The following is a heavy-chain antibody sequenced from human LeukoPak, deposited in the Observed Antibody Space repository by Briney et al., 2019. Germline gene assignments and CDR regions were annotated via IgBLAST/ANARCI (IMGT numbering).Heavy chain of an antibody. CDR3: AKDIKAFDSSGYYYYFDY. Sequence: PGGSLRLSCAASGFTFDDYAMHWVRQAPGKGLEWVSGISWNSGSIGYADSVKGRFTISRDNAKNSLYLRMNSLRAEDTALYYCAKDIKAFDSSGYYYYFDYWGQGTLVTVSS. CDR1: GFTFDDYA. D-gene: IGHD3-22*01. V-gene: IGHV3-9*01. J-gene: IGHJ4*02. CDR2: ISWNSGSI.